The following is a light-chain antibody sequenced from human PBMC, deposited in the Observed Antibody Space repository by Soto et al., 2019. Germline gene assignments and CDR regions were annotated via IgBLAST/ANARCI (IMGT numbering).Light chain of an antibody. V-gene: IGLV2-8*01. CDR1: SSDVGGYNY. CDR3: SSFAGNNNLV. CDR2: EVS. J-gene: IGLJ2*01. Sequence: QSVLTQPPSAAGSRVQSVTIYCTGTSSDVGGYNYVSWYQQHPGKAPKLMISEVSKRHSGVPDRFSGSKSGNTASLTVSGLQAEDEADYYCSSFAGNNNLVFGGGTKLTVL.